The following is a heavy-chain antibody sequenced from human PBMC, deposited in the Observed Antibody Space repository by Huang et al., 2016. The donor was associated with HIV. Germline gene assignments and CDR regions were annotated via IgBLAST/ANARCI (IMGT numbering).Heavy chain of an antibody. D-gene: IGHD6-19*01. CDR3: AREKAADSAWYGVYYFDY. V-gene: IGHV4-34*01. J-gene: IGHJ4*02. CDR2: IKHIGKT. CDR1: GGSFSGYY. Sequence: QVQLRQWGAGLVKPSETLSPTCAVYGGSFSGYYWTWIRQSPGKGLEWIGEIKHIGKTNYQPSLKGRVTISKDTAKNQFSLQLTSVSAADTGVYFCAREKAADSAWYGVYYFDYWGEGALVTVTS.